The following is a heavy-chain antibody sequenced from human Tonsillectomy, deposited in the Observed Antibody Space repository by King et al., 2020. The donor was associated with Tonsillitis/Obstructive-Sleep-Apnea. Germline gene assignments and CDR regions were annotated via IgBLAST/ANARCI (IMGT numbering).Heavy chain of an antibody. Sequence: FQLVQSGTEVKKPGESLKISCKASGYIFTSYWIGWVRQMPGKGLEWLGLIYPSDSDIRYSPSFRGQVSISADKSLSTAYLQWSSLKASDTATYYCTRSGSMNYFDAGGQGTLVSVSA. CDR3: TRSGSMNYFDA. CDR2: IYPSDSDI. J-gene: IGHJ4*02. D-gene: IGHD2-21*01. CDR1: GYIFTSYW. V-gene: IGHV5-51*01.